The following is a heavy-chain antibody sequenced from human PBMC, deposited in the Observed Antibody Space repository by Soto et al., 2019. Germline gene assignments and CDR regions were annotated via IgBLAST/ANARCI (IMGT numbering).Heavy chain of an antibody. Sequence: EVQLLESGGGLVQPGGSLRLSCAASGFTFSNYAMTWVRQAPGKGLQWVSFIIGSGGNTWYADSVKGRFTISRDNTKNTLDLQMNSLRDEDTAVYYCVRMGGFCATATCYRFNYWGQGTLVTVSS. J-gene: IGHJ4*02. CDR1: GFTFSNYA. CDR3: VRMGGFCATATCYRFNY. CDR2: IIGSGGNT. D-gene: IGHD3-16*01. V-gene: IGHV3-23*01.